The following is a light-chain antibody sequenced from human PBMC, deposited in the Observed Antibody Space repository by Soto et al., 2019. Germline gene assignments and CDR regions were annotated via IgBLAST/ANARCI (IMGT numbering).Light chain of an antibody. V-gene: IGKV3-20*01. Sequence: EIILTQSPDTLSLSPGERATLSCRASQTVSSNYLAWCQQRPGQAPRLLIYGASTRAAGIPDRFSGSGSGTDFTLTITRLEPEDSEVYFCQQYTGPPPTFGQGTRLEIK. J-gene: IGKJ5*01. CDR1: QTVSSNY. CDR3: QQYTGPPPT. CDR2: GAS.